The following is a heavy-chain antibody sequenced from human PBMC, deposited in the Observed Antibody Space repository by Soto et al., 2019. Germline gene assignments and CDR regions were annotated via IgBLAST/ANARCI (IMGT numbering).Heavy chain of an antibody. Sequence: QVQLVESGGGVVQPGGSLRLSCAASGFSFSSYSMHWVRQAPGKGLEWVAVVGTDGTTVIYGGSVKGRFSISRDSSKNTLYLQMNGLRPEDTADYYCAKEKGHNVWYFDFWGQGTLVTVSS. V-gene: IGHV3-30*18. J-gene: IGHJ4*02. CDR2: VGTDGTTV. D-gene: IGHD1-1*01. CDR3: AKEKGHNVWYFDF. CDR1: GFSFSSYS.